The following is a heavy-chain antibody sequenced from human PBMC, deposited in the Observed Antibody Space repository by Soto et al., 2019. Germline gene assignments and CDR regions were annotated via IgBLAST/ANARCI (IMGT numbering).Heavy chain of an antibody. J-gene: IGHJ6*03. V-gene: IGHV4-39*01. CDR2: IHYSGST. D-gene: IGHD2-2*01. CDR1: GGSITTSIHQ. Sequence: PSETLSLTCSVSGGSITTSIHQWGWIPQPPGKGLEWIGNIHYSGSTYYNPSLKSRVTISIDTSKNQFSLRLSSVTAADTTVYYCARLSPFHCSSTACFQYYYMDVWGKGTTVTV. CDR3: ARLSPFHCSSTACFQYYYMDV.